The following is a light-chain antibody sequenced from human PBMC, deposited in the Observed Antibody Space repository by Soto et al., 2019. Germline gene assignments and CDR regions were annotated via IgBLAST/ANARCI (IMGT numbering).Light chain of an antibody. J-gene: IGLJ1*01. CDR3: SSYTSSSSYV. Sequence: QSALTQPASVSGSPGQSITISCTGTSSDVGGYNYVSWYQQHPGKAPKLMIYEVSNRPSGVSNRFSGSKSGNTASLTISGLHADDDADYYCSSYTSSSSYVFGTGTKLTVL. CDR2: EVS. CDR1: SSDVGGYNY. V-gene: IGLV2-14*01.